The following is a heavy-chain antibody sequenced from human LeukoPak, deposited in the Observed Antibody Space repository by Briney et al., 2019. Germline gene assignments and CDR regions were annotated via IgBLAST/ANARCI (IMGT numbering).Heavy chain of an antibody. D-gene: IGHD5-12*01. Sequence: ASVKVSCKASGYTFTSYYMRWVRQAPGQGLEWMGIINPSGGSTSYAQKFQGRVTMTRDMSTSTVYMELSSLRSEDTAVYYCARSSWPYYFDYWGQGTLVTVSS. CDR3: ARSSWPYYFDY. CDR1: GYTFTSYY. J-gene: IGHJ4*02. CDR2: INPSGGST. V-gene: IGHV1-46*01.